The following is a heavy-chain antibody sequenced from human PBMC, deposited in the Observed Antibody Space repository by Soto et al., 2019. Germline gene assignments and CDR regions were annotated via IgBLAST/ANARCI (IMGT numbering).Heavy chain of an antibody. CDR2: IIPIFGTA. Sequence: QVQLVQSGAEVKKPGSSVKVSCKASGGTFSSYAISWVRQAPGQGLEWMGGIIPIFGTANYAQKFQGRVRITADESTSTAYMELSSLRCEDTAVYYCAREGYCGGDCPGPAYYWGQGTLVTVSS. CDR3: AREGYCGGDCPGPAYY. D-gene: IGHD2-21*02. CDR1: GGTFSSYA. J-gene: IGHJ4*02. V-gene: IGHV1-69*01.